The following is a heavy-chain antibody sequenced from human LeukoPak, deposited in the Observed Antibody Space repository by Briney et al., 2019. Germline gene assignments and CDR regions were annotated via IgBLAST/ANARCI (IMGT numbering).Heavy chain of an antibody. CDR2: INHSGST. CDR3: ARGVLTMDV. V-gene: IGHV4-34*01. CDR1: GGSFSGYY. Sequence: PSETLSLTCAVYGGSFSGYYWSWIRQPPGKGLEWIGEINHSGSTNYNPSLKSRVTISVGTSKNQFSLKLSSVTAADTAVYYCARGVLTMDVWGKGTTVTVSS. J-gene: IGHJ6*04. D-gene: IGHD4/OR15-4a*01.